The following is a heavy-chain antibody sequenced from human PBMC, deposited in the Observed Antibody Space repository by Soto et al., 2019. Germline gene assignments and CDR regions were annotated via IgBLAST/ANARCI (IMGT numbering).Heavy chain of an antibody. D-gene: IGHD6-19*01. Sequence: PGGSLRLSCAASGFTFSSYSMNWVRQAPGKGLEWVSYISSSSSTIYYADSVKGRFTISRDNAKNSLYLQMNSLRAEDTAVYYCARDPAVAGADLNWFDPWGQGTLVTVSS. V-gene: IGHV3-48*01. CDR3: ARDPAVAGADLNWFDP. CDR1: GFTFSSYS. CDR2: ISSSSSTI. J-gene: IGHJ5*02.